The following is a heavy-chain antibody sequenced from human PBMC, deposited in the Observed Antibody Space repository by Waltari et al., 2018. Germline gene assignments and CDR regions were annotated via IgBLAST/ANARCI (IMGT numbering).Heavy chain of an antibody. CDR2: IYYSETT. Sequence: QLQLQESGPGLVKPSETLSLPCPVSGVPNSSSPFYWARIRQTPGKGLECIGSIYYSETTYHNPSLKSRITISIDTSQNQFSLKLYSVTAADTAVYYCARLPLNYAVDVWGQGTTVTVSS. J-gene: IGHJ6*02. CDR3: ARLPLNYAVDV. CDR1: GVPNSSSPFY. V-gene: IGHV4-39*07. D-gene: IGHD3-9*01.